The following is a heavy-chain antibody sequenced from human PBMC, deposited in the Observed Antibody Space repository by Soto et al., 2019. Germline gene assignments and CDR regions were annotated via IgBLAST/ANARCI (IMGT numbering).Heavy chain of an antibody. D-gene: IGHD2-15*01. V-gene: IGHV4-59*12. CDR1: GGSISSYY. J-gene: IGHJ6*02. Sequence: PSETLSLTCTVSGGSISSYYWSWIRQPPGKGLEGIGYIYHSGSIYYNPSLKSRVTISVDRSKNQFSLKLSSVTAADTAVYYCARAPRGSGGSYGGRFYGMDVWGQGTTVTVSS. CDR2: IYHSGSI. CDR3: ARAPRGSGGSYGGRFYGMDV.